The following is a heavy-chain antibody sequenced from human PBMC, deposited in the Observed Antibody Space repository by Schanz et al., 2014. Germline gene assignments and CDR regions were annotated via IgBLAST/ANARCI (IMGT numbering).Heavy chain of an antibody. J-gene: IGHJ4*02. CDR1: GFTFSNHG. CDR2: ISDDGSGK. V-gene: IGHV3-33*05. CDR3: ARLGSSSWYPRY. D-gene: IGHD6-13*01. Sequence: QVQLVESGGGVVQPGRSLRLSCAASGFTFSNHGMHWVRQAPGKGLEWVAVISDDGSGKNSADSVKGRFTTSRDNGKKSMYLQMNSLRAEDTDVYYCARLGSSSWYPRYWGQGTLVTVSS.